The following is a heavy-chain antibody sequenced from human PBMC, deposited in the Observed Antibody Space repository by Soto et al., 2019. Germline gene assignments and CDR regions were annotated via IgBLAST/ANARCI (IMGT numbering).Heavy chain of an antibody. CDR1: DAYMRNYD. D-gene: IGHD3-22*01. CDR3: VREGDYSDNNGYPLFDY. CDR2: IFGSGET. J-gene: IGHJ4*02. V-gene: IGHV4-4*07. Sequence: SETLSLTCTVSDAYMRNYDGSWIRQPAGKGLEWIGRIFGSGETYYNPSLKSRIILSVDLSKSQFSLELTSVTAADTAVYFCVREGDYSDNNGYPLFDYWGQGTLVTVSS.